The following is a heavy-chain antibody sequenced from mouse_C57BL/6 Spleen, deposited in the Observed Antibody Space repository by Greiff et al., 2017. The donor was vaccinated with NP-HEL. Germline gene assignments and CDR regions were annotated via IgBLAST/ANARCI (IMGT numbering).Heavy chain of an antibody. CDR1: GFTFSSYA. Sequence: EVMLVESGEGLVKPGGSLKLSCAASGFTFSSYAMSWVRQTPEKRLEWVAYISSGGDYIYYADTVTCRFTISRNNARNTLYLQMSSLQSEVTAIYSATRALYGYDGFDYWGQGTTLTVSS. V-gene: IGHV5-9-1*02. J-gene: IGHJ2*01. D-gene: IGHD2-2*01. CDR2: ISSGGDYI. CDR3: TRALYGYDGFDY.